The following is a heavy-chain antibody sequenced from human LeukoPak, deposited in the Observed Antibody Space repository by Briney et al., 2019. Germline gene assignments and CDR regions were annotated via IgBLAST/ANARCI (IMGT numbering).Heavy chain of an antibody. CDR2: IIPISGTA. D-gene: IGHD5-24*01. J-gene: IGHJ4*02. CDR1: GDTFSSYA. Sequence: SVKVSCKASGDTFSSYAISWVRQAPGQGLEWMGGIIPISGTANYAQKFQGRVTITADESTSTAYMELSSLRSEDTAVYYCARDRDGYNDYWGQGTLVTVSS. CDR3: ARDRDGYNDY. V-gene: IGHV1-69*13.